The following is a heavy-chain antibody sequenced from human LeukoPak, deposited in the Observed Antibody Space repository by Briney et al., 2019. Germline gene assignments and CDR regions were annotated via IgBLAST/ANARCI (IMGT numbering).Heavy chain of an antibody. D-gene: IGHD6-6*01. J-gene: IGHJ4*02. V-gene: IGHV4-4*07. CDR2: ICTSGST. CDR3: ARLKQLDIDY. CDR1: GGSISNYY. Sequence: SETLSLTCTVSGGSISNYYWSWIRQPAGKGLEWIGRICTSGSTNYNPPIKSRVTISIDKSKNQFSLKLTSVTAADTAVYYCARLKQLDIDYWGQGTLVTVSS.